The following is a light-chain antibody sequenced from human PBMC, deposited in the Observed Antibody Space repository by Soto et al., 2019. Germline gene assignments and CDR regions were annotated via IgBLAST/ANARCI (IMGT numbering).Light chain of an antibody. CDR2: DAS. CDR3: QQYDSLPYT. V-gene: IGKV1-33*01. Sequence: DIQMTQSPSSLSASVGDRVTITCQASQDVSNYLNWYRQKPGQAPKLLIYDASNLETGVPSRFSGSGSETDFTFTISTLQPEDFATYYCQQYDSLPYTFGQGTKVDIK. J-gene: IGKJ2*01. CDR1: QDVSNY.